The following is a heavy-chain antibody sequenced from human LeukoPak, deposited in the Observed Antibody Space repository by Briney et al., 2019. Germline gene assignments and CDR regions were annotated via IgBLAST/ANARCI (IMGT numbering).Heavy chain of an antibody. Sequence: PGGSLRLSCAASGFTVSSNYMSWVRQAPGKGLEWIGEINHSGSTNYNPSLKSRVTISVDTSKNQFSLKLSSVTAADTAVYYCARQEGIAARLPFDYWGQGTLVTVSS. CDR2: INHSGST. V-gene: IGHV4-34*01. CDR1: GFTVSSNY. D-gene: IGHD6-6*01. J-gene: IGHJ4*02. CDR3: ARQEGIAARLPFDY.